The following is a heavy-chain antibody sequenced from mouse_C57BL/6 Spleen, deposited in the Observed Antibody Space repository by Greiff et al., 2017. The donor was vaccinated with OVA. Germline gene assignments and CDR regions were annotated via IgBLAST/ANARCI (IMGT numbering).Heavy chain of an antibody. CDR2: INPNSGYT. CDR1: GYTFTRYW. D-gene: IGHD3-1*01. V-gene: IGHV1-7*01. J-gene: IGHJ2*01. CDR3: ARSGDSHYFDY. Sequence: VQLQQSGAELAKPGASVKLSCKASGYTFTRYWMHWVKQRPGQGLEWIGYINPNSGYTKYNQKFKDKATLSADKSSSTAYMQLSSLTYEDSAVYYCARSGDSHYFDYWGQGTTLTVSS.